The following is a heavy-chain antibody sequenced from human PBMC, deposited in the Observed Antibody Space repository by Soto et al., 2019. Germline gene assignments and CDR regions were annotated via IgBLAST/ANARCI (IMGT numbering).Heavy chain of an antibody. CDR3: ARDSVSAAADWFRWFDP. V-gene: IGHV1-3*01. CDR1: GYTFTSYA. D-gene: IGHD6-13*01. CDR2: INAGNGNT. Sequence: ASVKVSCKASGYTFTSYAMHWVRQAPGQRLEWMGWINAGNGNTKYSQKFQGRVTITRDTSASTAYMELSSLRSEDTAVYYCARDSVSAAADWFRWFDPWGQGTLVTV. J-gene: IGHJ5*02.